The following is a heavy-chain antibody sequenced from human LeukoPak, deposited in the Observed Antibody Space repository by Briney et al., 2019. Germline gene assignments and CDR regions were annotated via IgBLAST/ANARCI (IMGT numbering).Heavy chain of an antibody. CDR2: ISGRGGTT. CDR3: AKDLSGITIFPPRALDI. CDR1: GFTFSGFS. J-gene: IGHJ3*02. D-gene: IGHD3-3*01. Sequence: PGGSLRLSCAASGFTFSGFSMGWVRQAPGKGLEWVSSISGRGGTTNYAESVKGRFTISRDNSKNTLYLQMNSLRAEDTAVYYCAKDLSGITIFPPRALDIWGQGTMLTVSS. V-gene: IGHV3-23*01.